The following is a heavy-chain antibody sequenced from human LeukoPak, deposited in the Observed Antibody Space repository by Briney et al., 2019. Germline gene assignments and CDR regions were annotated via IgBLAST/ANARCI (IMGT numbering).Heavy chain of an antibody. CDR3: ARILAGPDYFDY. V-gene: IGHV2-70*01. CDR1: GFSLSTSGMC. CDR2: IDWDDDK. J-gene: IGHJ4*02. Sequence: SGPTLVNPTQTLTLTCTFSGFSLSTSGMCVSWIRQPPGKALEWLALIDWDDDKYYSTSLRTRLTISKDTSKNQVVLTITNMDPVDTATYYCARILAGPDYFDYWGQGTLVTVSS.